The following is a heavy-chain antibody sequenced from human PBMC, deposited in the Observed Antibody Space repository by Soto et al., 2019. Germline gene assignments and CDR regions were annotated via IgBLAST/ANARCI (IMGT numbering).Heavy chain of an antibody. Sequence: PGESLKISCKGSGYSFTSYWIGWVRQIPGKCLEWMGIIYPGHSDTRYSPSFQGQVTISADKSISTAYLQWSSLKASDTAMYYCARPRYYYDNYYYDGMDVWGQGTTVTVSS. CDR2: IYPGHSDT. V-gene: IGHV5-51*01. J-gene: IGHJ6*02. CDR1: GYSFTSYW. D-gene: IGHD3-22*01. CDR3: ARPRYYYDNYYYDGMDV.